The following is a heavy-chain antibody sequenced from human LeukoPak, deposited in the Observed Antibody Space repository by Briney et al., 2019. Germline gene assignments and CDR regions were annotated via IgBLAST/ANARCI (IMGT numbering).Heavy chain of an antibody. CDR3: ARSLTMVRDYDY. J-gene: IGHJ4*02. V-gene: IGHV3-30*02. D-gene: IGHD3-10*01. CDR1: GFTFSSYD. Sequence: GGSLRLSCAVSGFTFSSYDMHWVRQAPGKGLEWVTFIQYDGSNKYYADSVKGRFTISRDNSKNTLYLQMNSLRAEDTAVYYCARSLTMVRDYDYWGQGTLVTVSS. CDR2: IQYDGSNK.